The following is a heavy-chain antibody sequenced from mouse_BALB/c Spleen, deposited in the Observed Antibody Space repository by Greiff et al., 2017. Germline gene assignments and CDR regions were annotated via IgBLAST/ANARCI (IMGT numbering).Heavy chain of an antibody. Sequence: VQLQQSGAELVKPGASVKLSCTASGFNFKDTYMHWVKQRPEQGLEWIGRIDPANGNTKYDPKFQGKATITADTSSNTAYLQLSSLTSEDTAVYYCARATTALDDWGQGTTLTVSS. CDR2: IDPANGNT. V-gene: IGHV14-3*02. D-gene: IGHD1-2*01. CDR1: GFNFKDTY. J-gene: IGHJ2*01. CDR3: ARATTALDD.